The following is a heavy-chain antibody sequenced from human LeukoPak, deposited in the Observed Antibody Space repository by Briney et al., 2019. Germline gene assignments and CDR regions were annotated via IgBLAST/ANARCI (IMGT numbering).Heavy chain of an antibody. CDR3: ARSNQADDY. CDR1: GFPFSSYW. J-gene: IGHJ4*02. CDR2: IRHDGSEK. D-gene: IGHD1-14*01. Sequence: GGSLRLSCAASGFPFSSYWMSWVRQAPGKGLEWVANIRHDGSEKLYIDSVKGRFTISRDNAKNSLFLQMDSLRAEDTGVYYCARSNQADDYWGQGTLVTVSS. V-gene: IGHV3-7*01.